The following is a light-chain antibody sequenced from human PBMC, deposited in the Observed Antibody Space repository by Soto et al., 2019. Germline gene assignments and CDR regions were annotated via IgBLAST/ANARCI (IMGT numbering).Light chain of an antibody. CDR1: QSVTKS. J-gene: IGKJ1*01. CDR3: QQYGDSPRT. V-gene: IGKV3-20*01. CDR2: GAS. Sequence: EIVLTQSPGTLSLSPGERATLSCRASQSVTKSLAWYQQKPGQAPRLLIYGASSRATGIPDRFSGSGSGTDFTLTISRLEPKDFAVYYCQQYGDSPRTFGQGTKVE.